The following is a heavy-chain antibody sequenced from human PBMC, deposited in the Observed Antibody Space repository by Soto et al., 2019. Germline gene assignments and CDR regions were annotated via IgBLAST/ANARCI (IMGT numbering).Heavy chain of an antibody. V-gene: IGHV4-31*03. CDR3: ARELPQRQGRNMDV. Sequence: PSETLSLTCTVTGGSMSSGDYYWIWIRQHPGKGLEWIGYINYRGSLYYNPSLKSRVSMSVVTSKNQFSLNLSSVTAADTAVYYCARELPQRQGRNMDVWGQGTTVTVSS. D-gene: IGHD1-1*01. CDR2: INYRGSL. CDR1: GGSMSSGDYY. J-gene: IGHJ6*02.